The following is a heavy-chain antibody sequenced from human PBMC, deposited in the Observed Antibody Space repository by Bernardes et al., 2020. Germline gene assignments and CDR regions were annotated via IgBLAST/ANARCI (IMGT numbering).Heavy chain of an antibody. D-gene: IGHD6-13*01. CDR3: ARERPSSGHSSSWYGEYYYMDV. CDR1: GGSISSYY. V-gene: IGHV4-59*01. CDR2: IYYSGST. J-gene: IGHJ6*03. Sequence: SETLSLTCTVSGGSISSYYWSWIRQPPGKGLEWIGYIYYSGSTNYNPSLKSRVTISVDTSKNQFSLKLSSVTAADTAVYYCARERPSSGHSSSWYGEYYYMDVWGKGTTVTVSS.